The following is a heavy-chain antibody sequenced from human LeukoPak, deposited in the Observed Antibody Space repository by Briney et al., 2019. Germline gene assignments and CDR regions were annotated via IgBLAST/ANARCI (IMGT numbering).Heavy chain of an antibody. CDR3: APDLRGSASSLDD. D-gene: IGHD6-25*01. J-gene: IGHJ4*02. V-gene: IGHV3-23*01. Sequence: PGGSLPLSCAASGFTFSNYAMSWVRQAPGKGLEWVSLISGSGASTYYPDSVKGRFTISRDNSKNTLSLQMNSLRAEDTAVYYCAPDLRGSASSLDDWGQGSLVPVFS. CDR1: GFTFSNYA. CDR2: ISGSGAST.